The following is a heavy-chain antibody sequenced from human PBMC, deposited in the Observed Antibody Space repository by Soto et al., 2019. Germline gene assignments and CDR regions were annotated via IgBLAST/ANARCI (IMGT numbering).Heavy chain of an antibody. CDR2: IYYSGST. Sequence: ETLCRTGPVSGGSIRSYYWSWIRQPPGKGLEWIGYIYYSGSTNYNPSLKSRVTISVDTSRNQFSLKLSSVTAADTAVYYCASSFEEDQRGSLDYWGQGTLVTVYS. V-gene: IGHV4-59*01. CDR3: ASSFEEDQRGSLDY. CDR1: GGSIRSYY. J-gene: IGHJ4*02. D-gene: IGHD1-26*01.